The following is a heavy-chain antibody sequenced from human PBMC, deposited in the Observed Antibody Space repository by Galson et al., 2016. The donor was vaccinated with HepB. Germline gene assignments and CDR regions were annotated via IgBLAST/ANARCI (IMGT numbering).Heavy chain of an antibody. CDR1: GYSFTTYT. J-gene: IGHJ4*02. CDR3: ARAKWLLDHFDY. V-gene: IGHV1-3*01. D-gene: IGHD3-3*01. Sequence: SLKLSCKASGYSFTTYTIHWVRQAPGQSLEWMGWIHSGYGNTKYSQRFQGRLTITRDTSADTTYMELSSLRSEDTAVYYCARAKWLLDHFDYWGQGTLVTVSS. CDR2: IHSGYGNT.